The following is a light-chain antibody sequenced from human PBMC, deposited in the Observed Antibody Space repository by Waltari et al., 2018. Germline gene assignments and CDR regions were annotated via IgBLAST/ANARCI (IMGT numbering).Light chain of an antibody. CDR3: SSYAGNNILV. CDR1: SSYVGAHAS. V-gene: IGLV2-14*03. Sequence: QSALTQPGPMSGSPGQSITISCTGTSSYVGAHASVHWYQQHPGKAPKLMIHSVDSRPSGISNRFSGSKSGNTASLTISGLQAEDEADYFCSSYAGNNILVFGGGTEVTVL. CDR2: SVD. J-gene: IGLJ2*01.